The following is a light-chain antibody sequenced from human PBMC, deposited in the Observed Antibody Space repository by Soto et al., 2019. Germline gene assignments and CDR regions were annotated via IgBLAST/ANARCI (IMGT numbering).Light chain of an antibody. CDR1: SSNIGSNT. V-gene: IGLV1-44*01. CDR2: SDN. Sequence: QSVLTQPPSASGTPGQKVTISCSGSSSNIGSNTVNWYQHVPGTAPKLLIYSDNQWPSGVPDRFSGSKSGTSASLAISGLQSEDEADYYCAAWDDSLSGPVFGGGTKLTVL. CDR3: AAWDDSLSGPV. J-gene: IGLJ2*01.